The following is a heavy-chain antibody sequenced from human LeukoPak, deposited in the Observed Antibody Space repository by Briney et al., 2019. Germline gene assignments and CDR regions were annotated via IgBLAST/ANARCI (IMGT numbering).Heavy chain of an antibody. V-gene: IGHV4-38-2*02. Sequence: SETLSLTCTVSGYSISSGYYWGWIRQPPGKGLEWIGSIYHSGSTYHNPSLKSRVTISVDTSKNQFSLKLSSVTAADTAVYYCARATGRGYSYGPFDYWGQGTLVTVSS. J-gene: IGHJ4*02. CDR1: GYSISSGYY. CDR3: ARATGRGYSYGPFDY. CDR2: IYHSGST. D-gene: IGHD5-18*01.